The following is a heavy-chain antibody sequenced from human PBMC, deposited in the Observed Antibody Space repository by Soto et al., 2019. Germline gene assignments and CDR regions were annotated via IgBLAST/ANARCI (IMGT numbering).Heavy chain of an antibody. CDR3: ACPHFGDYWYFNL. CDR1: GGTFSSHT. CDR2: IIPALGTA. V-gene: IGHV1-69*08. J-gene: IGHJ2*01. Sequence: QDQLVQSGAEVKKPGSSVKVSCKASGGTFSSHTFSWVRQAPGQGLEWMGRIIPALGTATYEQKFQSRVRITADKSATTVYMELNSLSSEDTDVYYCACPHFGDYWYFNLWGHGALVPISS. D-gene: IGHD4-17*01.